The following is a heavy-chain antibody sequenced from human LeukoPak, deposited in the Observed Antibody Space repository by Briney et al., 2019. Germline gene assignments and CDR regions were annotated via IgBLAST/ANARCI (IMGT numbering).Heavy chain of an antibody. CDR3: ASPLYCSITSCYALLD. Sequence: ASVTVSCKASGGTFSSYAISWVRQAPGQGLEWMGGIIAIFGTANYAQKFQGRVTITADKSKSTAYMELSSLRSVDTAVYYCASPLYCSITSCYALLDWGQGTLVTVSS. V-gene: IGHV1-69*06. CDR2: IIAIFGTA. J-gene: IGHJ4*02. CDR1: GGTFSSYA. D-gene: IGHD2-2*01.